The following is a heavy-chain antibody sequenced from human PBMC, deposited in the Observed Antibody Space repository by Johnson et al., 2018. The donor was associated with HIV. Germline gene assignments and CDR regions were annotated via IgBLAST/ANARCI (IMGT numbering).Heavy chain of an antibody. CDR1: GFSFSDYY. J-gene: IGHJ3*02. V-gene: IGHV3-11*04. CDR3: ARDGGEWLLSTAFDI. CDR2: ISSSGST. D-gene: IGHD3-3*01. Sequence: QVQLVEYGGGLVQPGGSLRLSCAASGFSFSDYYMSWIRQAPGKGLEWVSYISSSGSTYYADSVKGRFTISRDNSKNTLYLQMNSLRAEDTAVYYCARDGGEWLLSTAFDIWGQGTMVTVSS.